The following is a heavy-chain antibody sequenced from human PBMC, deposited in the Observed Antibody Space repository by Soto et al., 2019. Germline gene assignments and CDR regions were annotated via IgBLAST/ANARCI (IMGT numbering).Heavy chain of an antibody. CDR3: ARGSAYYDILTGYYYYMDV. CDR1: GYTFTSYD. V-gene: IGHV1-8*01. CDR2: MNPNSGNT. Sequence: ASVKVSCKASGYTFTSYDINWVRQATGQGLEWMGWMNPNSGNTGYAQKFQGRVTMTRNTSISTAYMELSSLRSEDTAMYYCARGSAYYDILTGYYYYMDVWGKGTTVTVSS. D-gene: IGHD3-9*01. J-gene: IGHJ6*03.